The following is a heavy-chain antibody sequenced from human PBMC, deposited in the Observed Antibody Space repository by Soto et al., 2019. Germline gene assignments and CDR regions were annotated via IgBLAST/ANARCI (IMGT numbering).Heavy chain of an antibody. J-gene: IGHJ6*02. CDR3: AKGRTGEKIPRGLYYYYGMDV. V-gene: IGHV3-30*18. CDR1: GFTFSSYG. CDR2: ISYDGSNK. Sequence: GGSLRLSCAASGFTFSSYGMHWVRQAPGKGLEWVAVISYDGSNKYYADSVKGRFTISRDNSKNTLYLQMNSLRAEDTAVYYCAKGRTGEKIPRGLYYYYGMDVWGQGTTVTVSS. D-gene: IGHD3-16*01.